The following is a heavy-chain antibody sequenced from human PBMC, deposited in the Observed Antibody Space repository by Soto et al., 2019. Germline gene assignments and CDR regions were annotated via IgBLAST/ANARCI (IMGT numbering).Heavy chain of an antibody. D-gene: IGHD5-12*01. J-gene: IGHJ4*02. CDR1: GFTFRNFA. CDR2: ITFDGRDK. V-gene: IGHV3-30*04. CDR3: TRDLLAGHDVY. Sequence: GGSLRLSCAASGFTFRNFAMHWVHQAPGKGLEWLAVITFDGRDKYYADSVKGRLTISRDTSKNTLYLQMNSLRIDDTAVYFCTRDLLAGHDVYWGQGTLVTVSS.